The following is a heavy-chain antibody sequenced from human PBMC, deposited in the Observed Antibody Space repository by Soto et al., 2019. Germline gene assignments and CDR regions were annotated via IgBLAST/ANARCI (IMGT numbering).Heavy chain of an antibody. J-gene: IGHJ6*03. CDR1: GFTFSSYG. CDR3: ARNSRITMVRGPFYYYYMDV. D-gene: IGHD3-10*01. CDR2: IWYDGSNK. V-gene: IGHV3-33*01. Sequence: QVQLVESGGGVVQPGRSLRLSCAASGFTFSSYGMHWVRQAPGKGLEWVAVIWYDGSNKYYADSMKGRFTISRDNSKNTLYLQMNSLRAEDTAVYYCARNSRITMVRGPFYYYYMDVWGKGTTVTVSS.